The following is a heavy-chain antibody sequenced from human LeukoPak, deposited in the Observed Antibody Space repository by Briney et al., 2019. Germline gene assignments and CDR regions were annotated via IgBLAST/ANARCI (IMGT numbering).Heavy chain of an antibody. CDR2: FSGSGGNI. D-gene: IGHD4-17*01. J-gene: IGHJ4*02. CDR1: GFTFSSHA. Sequence: GGSLRLSCAASGFTFSSHAMNWVRQAPGKGLEWVSGFSGSGGNINYADSVKGRFTISRDNSKNTLFLQMNRLRADDTAIYYCARAGGHYGDYVELDYWGQGTLVTVSS. CDR3: ARAGGHYGDYVELDY. V-gene: IGHV3-23*01.